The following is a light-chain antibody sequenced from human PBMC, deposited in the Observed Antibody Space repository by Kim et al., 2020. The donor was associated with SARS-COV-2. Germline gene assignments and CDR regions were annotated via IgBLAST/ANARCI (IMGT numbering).Light chain of an antibody. Sequence: ASKGDRVTVTCRSSQDIGNDLSWYQQKPGKAPNLLIYAASSLQTGVPSRFSGSRSGTDFTLTISSLQPEDFATYYCLQDYNYPWTFGQGTKVDIK. CDR3: LQDYNYPWT. V-gene: IGKV1-6*01. CDR2: AAS. J-gene: IGKJ1*01. CDR1: QDIGND.